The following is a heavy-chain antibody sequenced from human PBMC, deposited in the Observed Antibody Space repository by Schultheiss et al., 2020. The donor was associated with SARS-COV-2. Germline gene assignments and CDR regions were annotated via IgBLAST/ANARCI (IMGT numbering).Heavy chain of an antibody. Sequence: GGSLRLSCAASGFTFDDYAMHWVRQAPGKGLEWVSGISWNSGSIGYADSVKGRFTISRDNAKNTLYLQMNSLRAEDTAVYYCARDPWNMSGIAFDIWGQGTMVTVSS. V-gene: IGHV3-9*01. CDR1: GFTFDDYA. D-gene: IGHD3-10*02. J-gene: IGHJ3*02. CDR3: ARDPWNMSGIAFDI. CDR2: ISWNSGSI.